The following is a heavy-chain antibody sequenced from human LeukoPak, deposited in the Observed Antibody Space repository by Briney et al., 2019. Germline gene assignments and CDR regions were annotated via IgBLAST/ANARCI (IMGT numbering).Heavy chain of an antibody. CDR1: GFTFSSYG. D-gene: IGHD3-22*01. J-gene: IGHJ4*02. CDR2: ISYDGSNK. CDR3: AKVNSSGSSAPDY. Sequence: GGSLRLSCAASGFTFSSYGMHWVRQAPGKGLEWVAVISYDGSNKYYADSVKGRFTISRDNSKNTLYLQMNSLRAEDTAVYYCAKVNSSGSSAPDYWGQGTLVTVSS. V-gene: IGHV3-30*18.